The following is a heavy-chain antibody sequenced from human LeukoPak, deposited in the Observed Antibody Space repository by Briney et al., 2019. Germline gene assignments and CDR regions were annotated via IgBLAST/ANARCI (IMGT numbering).Heavy chain of an antibody. V-gene: IGHV5-51*01. J-gene: IGHJ5*02. CDR1: GYSFSNYW. D-gene: IGHD7-27*01. CDR2: IYPGDSDT. Sequence: GESLKISCKGSGYSFSNYWIAWVRQMPGKGLEYMGIIYPGDSDTRYSPSFQGQVTFSADKSISTAYLQWSSLKASDTAMYYCARLLTGDQGYNWFDPWGQGTLVIVSS. CDR3: ARLLTGDQGYNWFDP.